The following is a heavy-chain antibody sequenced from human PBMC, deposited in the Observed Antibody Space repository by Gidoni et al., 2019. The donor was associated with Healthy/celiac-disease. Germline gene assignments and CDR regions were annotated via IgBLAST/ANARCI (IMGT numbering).Heavy chain of an antibody. V-gene: IGHV3-33*01. CDR2: IGYDGSNK. J-gene: IGHJ6*03. CDR1: GFTFGSYG. Sequence: QVQLVESGGGVVQTGRSLRLSCAASGFTFGSYGMHWVRQAPGQGLEWLAVIGYDGSNKYDADSVKGRFTISRDNSKNTLYLQMNSLRAEDTAVYYCASSPITIDYYYYYYMDVWGKGTTVTVSS. CDR3: ASSPITIDYYYYYYMDV. D-gene: IGHD3-10*01.